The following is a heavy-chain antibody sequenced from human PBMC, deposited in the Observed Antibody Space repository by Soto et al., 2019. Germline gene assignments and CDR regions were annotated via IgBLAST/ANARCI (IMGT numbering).Heavy chain of an antibody. J-gene: IGHJ4*02. V-gene: IGHV3-7*01. CDR3: ARGGSWGPDF. D-gene: IGHD2-15*01. CDR1: GFTFSDFW. CDR2: IKHDGSEK. Sequence: EVQLVESGGDLVQPGGSLRLSCAASGFTFSDFWMSCVRQAPGKGLDWVANIKHDGSEKYYVDSVEGRFTISRDNTKDSLYLQMNSLRAEDTAVYYCARGGSWGPDFWGQGTLVTVSS.